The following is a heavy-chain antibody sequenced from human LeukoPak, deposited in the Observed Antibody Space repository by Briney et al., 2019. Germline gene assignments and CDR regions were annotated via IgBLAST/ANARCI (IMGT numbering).Heavy chain of an antibody. CDR1: RGTLSSYA. CDR3: ARVGSGTTTLRWFEP. J-gene: IGHJ5*02. V-gene: IGHV1-69*13. CDR2: IIPIFGTA. Sequence: ASGKVACKAARGTLSSYAISWVRHAPGQGLEWMGGIIPIFGTANYAQRFQGRVTITADEYPRTEYMEMRSLRYEDTAVYYCARVGSGTTTLRWFEPWGPGKLVTVSS. D-gene: IGHD4-17*01.